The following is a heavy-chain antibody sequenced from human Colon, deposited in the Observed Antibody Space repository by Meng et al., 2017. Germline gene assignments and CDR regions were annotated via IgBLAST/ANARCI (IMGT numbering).Heavy chain of an antibody. CDR2: VNSDNGDT. CDR1: GYTFTASF. Sequence: QVQLVQSGAGVKTPGASVKISCGASGYTFTASFMHWVRQAPGQRLEWMGRVNSDNGDTDYSQRFQDRVSISRDTSATTAYMELSSLRSEDTAVYYCATGPEFVSTLDFWGQGTLVTVSS. CDR3: ATGPEFVSTLDF. D-gene: IGHD3-16*02. V-gene: IGHV1-3*04. J-gene: IGHJ4*02.